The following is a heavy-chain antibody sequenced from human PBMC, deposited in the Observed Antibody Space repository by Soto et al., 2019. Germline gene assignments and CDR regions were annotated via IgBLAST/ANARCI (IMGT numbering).Heavy chain of an antibody. CDR3: ARHAIGAPMVRGVRNWFDP. V-gene: IGHV4-39*01. CDR1: GGSISSSSYY. CDR2: IYYSGST. D-gene: IGHD3-10*01. Sequence: QLQLQESGPGLVKPSETLSLTCTVSGGSISSSSYYWGWIRQPPGKGLEWIGSIYYSGSTYYTPSLKMRVTLSVDTSKNQFSLKLSSVTAADTAVYYCARHAIGAPMVRGVRNWFDPWGQGTLVTVSS. J-gene: IGHJ5*02.